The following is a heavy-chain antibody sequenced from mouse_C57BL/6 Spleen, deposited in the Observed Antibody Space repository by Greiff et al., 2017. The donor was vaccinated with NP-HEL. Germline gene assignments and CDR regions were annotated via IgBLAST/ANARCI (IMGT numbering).Heavy chain of an antibody. V-gene: IGHV1-82*01. CDR1: GYAFSSSW. CDR2: VYPGDGDT. D-gene: IGHD6-2*01. CDR3: ARSASISFAY. Sequence: VQLQQSGPELVKPGASVKISCKASGYAFSSSWMNWVKQRPGKGLEWIGRVYPGDGDTNYNGKFKGKATLTADKSSSTAYMQLSSLTSEDSAVYFCARSASISFAYWGQGTLVTVSA. J-gene: IGHJ3*01.